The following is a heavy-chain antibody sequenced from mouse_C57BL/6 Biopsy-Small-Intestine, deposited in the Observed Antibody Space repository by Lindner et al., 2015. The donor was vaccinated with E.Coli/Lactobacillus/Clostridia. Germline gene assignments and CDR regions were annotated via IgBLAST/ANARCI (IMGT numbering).Heavy chain of an antibody. CDR2: ISDGGSYT. V-gene: IGHV5-4*01. CDR3: ARDTTVVVDYFDY. CDR1: GFTFSSYA. Sequence: EVQLQESGGGLVKPGGSLKLSCAASGFTFSSYAMSWVRQTPEKRLEWVATISDGGSYTYYPDNVKGRFTISRDNAKNNLYLQMSHLKSEDTAMYYCARDTTVVVDYFDYWGQGTTLTVSS. J-gene: IGHJ2*01. D-gene: IGHD1-1*01.